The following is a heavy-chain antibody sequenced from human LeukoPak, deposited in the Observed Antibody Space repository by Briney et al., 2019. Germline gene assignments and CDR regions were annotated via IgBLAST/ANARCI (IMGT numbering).Heavy chain of an antibody. V-gene: IGHV3-53*01. CDR3: ARGVEPLAANTLAY. J-gene: IGHJ4*02. CDR1: GFTVITND. Sequence: GGSLRLSCAASGFTVITNDMTWVRQAPGKGLEWVSVLYSDGNTKYADSVQGRFTISRDNSKNTLYLEMNSLSPDDTAVYYCARGVEPLAANTLAYWGQGTQVIVSS. CDR2: LYSDGNT. D-gene: IGHD1-14*01.